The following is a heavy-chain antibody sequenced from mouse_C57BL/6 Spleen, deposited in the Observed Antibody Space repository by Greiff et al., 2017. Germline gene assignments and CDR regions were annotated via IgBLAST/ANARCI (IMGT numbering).Heavy chain of an antibody. V-gene: IGHV1-61*01. CDR2: IYPSDSET. CDR3: ARRVGQSDY. Sequence: QVQLQQPGAELVRPGSSVKLSCKASGYTFTSYWMDWVKQRPGQGLEWIGNIYPSDSETHYNQKFKDKATLTVDKSSSTAYMQLSSLTSEDSAVYYCARRVGQSDYWGQGTTLTVSS. J-gene: IGHJ2*01. D-gene: IGHD3-3*01. CDR1: GYTFTSYW.